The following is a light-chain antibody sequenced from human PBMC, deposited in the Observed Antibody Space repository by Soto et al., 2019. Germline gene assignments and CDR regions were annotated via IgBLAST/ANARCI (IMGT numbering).Light chain of an antibody. J-gene: IGKJ5*01. CDR1: QSVSSY. CDR2: DAS. CDR3: QQRSNWPT. V-gene: IGKV3-11*01. Sequence: IVLTQSPATLSLSPGERATLSCRASQSVSSYLDWYQQKPGQAPRLLIYDASNRATGIPARFSGSGSGTDFTLTISSLEPEDFAVYYCQQRSNWPTFGQGTRLEIK.